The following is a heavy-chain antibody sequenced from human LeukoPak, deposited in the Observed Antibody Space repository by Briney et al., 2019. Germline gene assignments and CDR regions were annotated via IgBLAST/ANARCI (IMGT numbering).Heavy chain of an antibody. D-gene: IGHD1-14*01. J-gene: IGHJ3*02. CDR3: AIDSEPAAPKRAFAI. CDR1: GGSINNINSYY. Sequence: SETLSLTCTVSGGSINNINSYYWSWIRQIPGKGLEWIGYLYYSGSTNYNPSLKSRVTISRGTSGNQFSLKLTSVTAADTAMYYCAIDSEPAAPKRAFAIWGQGTMVAVSS. V-gene: IGHV4-61*01. CDR2: LYYSGST.